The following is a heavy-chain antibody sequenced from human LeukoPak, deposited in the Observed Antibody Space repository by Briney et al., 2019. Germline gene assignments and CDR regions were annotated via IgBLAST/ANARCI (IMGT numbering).Heavy chain of an antibody. CDR2: IRSKPNNYAT. D-gene: IGHD6-13*01. CDR1: GLTFSASV. V-gene: IGHV3-73*01. Sequence: GGSLRLSCAASGLTFSASVIHWVRQASGKGLEWVGRIRSKPNNYATAYAASVKGRFTISRDDSSNTAYLQMFRLKAEDTAVYYWYIVAAPVRGYWGQGTLVTVSS. J-gene: IGHJ4*02. CDR3: YIVAAPVRGY.